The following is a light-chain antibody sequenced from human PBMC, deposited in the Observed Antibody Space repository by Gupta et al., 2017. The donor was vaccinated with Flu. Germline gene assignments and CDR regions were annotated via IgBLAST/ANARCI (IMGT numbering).Light chain of an antibody. CDR2: STS. CDR1: HDIGNY. Sequence: DVKLTQSPSSLSSSFGDRVTITCQASHDIGNYLNWFQQKPGKAPKLLIYSTSYLETGVPSRFSGGGSATSFTFTIRTLQPEDVATYYCQQYAVVPLTFGGGTRVEI. CDR3: QQYAVVPLT. J-gene: IGKJ4*01. V-gene: IGKV1-33*01.